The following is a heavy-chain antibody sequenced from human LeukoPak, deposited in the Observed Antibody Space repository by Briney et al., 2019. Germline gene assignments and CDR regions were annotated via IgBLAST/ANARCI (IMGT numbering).Heavy chain of an antibody. D-gene: IGHD3-22*01. CDR1: RFTVSSNY. Sequence: PGGSLRLTCAASRFTVSSNYMTWVRQSPGKGLEWVAVISFDGSNKYYADSVKGRFIISRDNSKNTLYLQMNSLRAEDTAVYYCAKARYENSGHYYDYWGQGALVTVSS. V-gene: IGHV3-30*18. J-gene: IGHJ4*02. CDR3: AKARYENSGHYYDY. CDR2: ISFDGSNK.